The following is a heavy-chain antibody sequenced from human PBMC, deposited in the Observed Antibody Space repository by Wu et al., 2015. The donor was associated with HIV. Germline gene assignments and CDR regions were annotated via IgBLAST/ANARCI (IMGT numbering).Heavy chain of an antibody. CDR3: AREEVLVAAGTSSGLDYYYYMDV. CDR1: GYTFTSYY. Sequence: QVQLVQSGAEVKKPGASVKVSCKASGYTFTSYYMHWVRQAPGQGLEWMGIINPSGGRTSYAQKFQGRVTMTRDTSTSTVYMELSSLRSEDTAVYYCAREEVLVAAGTSSGLDYYYYMDVVGQRDHGHRLL. D-gene: IGHD6-13*01. J-gene: IGHJ6*03. V-gene: IGHV1-46*01. CDR2: INPSGGRT.